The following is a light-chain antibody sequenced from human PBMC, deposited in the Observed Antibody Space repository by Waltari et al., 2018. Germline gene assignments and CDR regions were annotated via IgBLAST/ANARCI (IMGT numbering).Light chain of an antibody. V-gene: IGKV1-39*01. CDR2: AAA. J-gene: IGKJ2*01. CDR1: QSISGQ. Sequence: DVQMTQSPPSLSASVGHRVTITCRASQSISGQVKWYQHKPGKGPNLLIYAAASLQNGVPSRFSGTRSGTEFSLTISSLQPEDFATYYCQQSYTLPYTFGQGTKLEI. CDR3: QQSYTLPYT.